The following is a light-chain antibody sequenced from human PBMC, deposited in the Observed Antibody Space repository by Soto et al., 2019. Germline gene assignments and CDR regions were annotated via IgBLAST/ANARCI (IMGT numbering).Light chain of an antibody. CDR3: CSYAGSYTEV. V-gene: IGLV2-11*01. CDR2: DVS. CDR1: SSDVGGYNY. Sequence: QSVLTQPRSVSGSPGQSVTISCTGTSSDVGGYNYVSWYQQHPGKAPKLMIYDVSQRPSGVPDRFSGSKSGNTASLTISGLQAEDEADYYCCSYAGSYTEVFGTGTKVTAL. J-gene: IGLJ1*01.